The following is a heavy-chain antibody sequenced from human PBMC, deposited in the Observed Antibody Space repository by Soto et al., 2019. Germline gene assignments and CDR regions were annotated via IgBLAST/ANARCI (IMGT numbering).Heavy chain of an antibody. CDR3: ARGNPFNYAGFDV. J-gene: IGHJ6*02. D-gene: IGHD3-16*01. CDR1: GYTFRDFD. Sequence: QAHLEQSGAEVKRPGASLKVSCKASGYTFRDFDINWLRQASGQGPEWMGLMNAKSGDTFFAQRFQGKFNMTWDTSLSTAYMEVGSLTSDDTAMYYCARGNPFNYAGFDVWGQGTTVAVSS. V-gene: IGHV1-8*01. CDR2: MNAKSGDT.